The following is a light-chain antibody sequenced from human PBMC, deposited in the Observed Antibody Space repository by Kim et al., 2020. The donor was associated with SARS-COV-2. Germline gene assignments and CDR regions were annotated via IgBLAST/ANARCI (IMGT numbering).Light chain of an antibody. CDR1: QSIGSN. CDR3: QHYNNWPVT. Sequence: VAPGDRATLSCRASQSIGSNLAWYQQKPGQAPRLLIYGASTRATGIPARFSGSGSGTEFTLTISSLQSEDFAGYFCQHYNNWPVTFGGGTKVDIK. V-gene: IGKV3-15*01. J-gene: IGKJ4*01. CDR2: GAS.